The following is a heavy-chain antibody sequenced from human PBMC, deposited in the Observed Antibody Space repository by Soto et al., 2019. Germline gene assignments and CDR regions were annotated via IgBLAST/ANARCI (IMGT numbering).Heavy chain of an antibody. Sequence: EAQLLESGGDLVQPGGSLRLSCAASGFTLSDYAMTWVRQAPGKGLEWVSGITGSSEITYYADSVKGRFTISRDNSKNTVSLQMNGLRAEDLAIYYCARDCARTSCSVWKLWGQGTLVTVSP. J-gene: IGHJ4*02. CDR1: GFTLSDYA. D-gene: IGHD2-2*01. V-gene: IGHV3-23*01. CDR2: ITGSSEIT. CDR3: ARDCARTSCSVWKL.